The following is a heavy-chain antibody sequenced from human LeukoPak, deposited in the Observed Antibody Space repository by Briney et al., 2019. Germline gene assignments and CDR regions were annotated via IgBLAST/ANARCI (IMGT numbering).Heavy chain of an antibody. CDR3: ARVIGYYDSSGYLPFDY. CDR2: INPNSGGT. D-gene: IGHD3-22*01. J-gene: IGHJ4*02. V-gene: IGHV1-2*02. Sequence: ASVKVSFKASGYTFTGYYMHWVRQAPGQGLEWMGWINPNSGGTNYAQKFQGRVTMTRDTSISTAYMELSRLRSDDTAVYYCARVIGYYDSSGYLPFDYWGQGTLVTVSS. CDR1: GYTFTGYY.